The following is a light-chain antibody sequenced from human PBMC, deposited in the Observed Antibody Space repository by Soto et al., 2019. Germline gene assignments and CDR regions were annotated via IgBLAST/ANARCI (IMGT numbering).Light chain of an antibody. Sequence: DIQMTQSPSVLSASVGDSVSITCRASQNVGPWLAWYQQKPGKPPQILIYKASNLEGGVPSRFSGSGSGTEFTLTISSLQPDDVAAYFCQQYFSLSSFGQGTKVEVK. CDR1: QNVGPW. V-gene: IGKV1-5*03. CDR2: KAS. J-gene: IGKJ1*01. CDR3: QQYFSLSS.